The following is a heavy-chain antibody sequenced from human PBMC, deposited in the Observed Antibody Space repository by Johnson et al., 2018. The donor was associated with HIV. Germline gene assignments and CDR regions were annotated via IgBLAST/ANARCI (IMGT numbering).Heavy chain of an antibody. J-gene: IGHJ3*02. D-gene: IGHD6-19*01. CDR2: ISSSGSTI. CDR1: GFTFSDYY. Sequence: QVQLVESGGGLVKPGGSLRLSCVASGFTFSDYYMSWIRQAPGKGLEWVSYISSSGSTIFYADSVKGRFTISRDNAKNSLSLQMNSLRAEDTAVFYCARAYPGVAVAVGAFDIWGQGTMVTVSS. CDR3: ARAYPGVAVAVGAFDI. V-gene: IGHV3-11*04.